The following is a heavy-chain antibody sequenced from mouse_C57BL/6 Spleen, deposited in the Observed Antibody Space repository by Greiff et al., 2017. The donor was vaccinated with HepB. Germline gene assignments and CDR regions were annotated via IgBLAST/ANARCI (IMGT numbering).Heavy chain of an antibody. CDR3: ARSKYSNYPGD. CDR1: GYTFTSYW. J-gene: IGHJ3*01. D-gene: IGHD2-5*01. CDR2: IDPSDSYT. Sequence: VQLQQSGAELVRPGTSVKLSCKASGYTFTSYWMHWVKQRPGQGLEWIGVIDPSDSYTNYNQKFKGKATLTVDTSSSTAYMQLSSLTSEDSAVYYCARSKYSNYPGDWGQGTLVTVSA. V-gene: IGHV1-59*01.